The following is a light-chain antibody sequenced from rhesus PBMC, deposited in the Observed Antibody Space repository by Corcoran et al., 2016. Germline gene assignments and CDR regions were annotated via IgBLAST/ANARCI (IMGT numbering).Light chain of an antibody. V-gene: IGKV1-94*01. CDR3: LQDCTAPLT. CDR2: ASS. Sequence: DIQMTQSPSSLSASVGDRVTVTCRASQGIKKEPSWYQQKPGKAPTLLMYASSTLQTGVSSRFSGNGSGTDFTLTISILRPEDVATYYCLQDCTAPLTFGGGTKVEIK. CDR1: QGIKKE. J-gene: IGKJ4*01.